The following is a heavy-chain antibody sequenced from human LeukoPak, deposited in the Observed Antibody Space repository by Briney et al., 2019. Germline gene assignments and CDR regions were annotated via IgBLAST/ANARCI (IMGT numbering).Heavy chain of an antibody. Sequence: SETLSLTCAVYGGSFSGYYWSWIRQPPGKGLEWIGEINHSGSTNYNPSLKSRVTISVDTSKNQFSLRLTSVTAADTAVYYCARAPDSLLGTFDPWGQGTLVTVSS. D-gene: IGHD1-14*01. J-gene: IGHJ5*02. CDR1: GGSFSGYY. V-gene: IGHV4-34*01. CDR3: ARAPDSLLGTFDP. CDR2: INHSGST.